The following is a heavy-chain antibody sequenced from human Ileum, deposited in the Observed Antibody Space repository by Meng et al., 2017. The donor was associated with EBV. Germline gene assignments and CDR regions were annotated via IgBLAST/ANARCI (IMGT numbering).Heavy chain of an antibody. V-gene: IGHV1-18*01. J-gene: IGHJ4*02. D-gene: IGHD3-22*01. CDR3: ARVSHTYYYDSSGYYPSDY. CDR1: GYTFTSYG. CDR2: ISAYNGNT. Sequence: QVQLVQFGAEVKKPGASVKVSCKASGYTFTSYGISWVRQAPGQGLEWMGWISAYNGNTNYTQKLQGRVTMTTDTSTSTAYMELRSLRSDDTAVYYCARVSHTYYYDSSGYYPSDYWGQGTLVTVSS.